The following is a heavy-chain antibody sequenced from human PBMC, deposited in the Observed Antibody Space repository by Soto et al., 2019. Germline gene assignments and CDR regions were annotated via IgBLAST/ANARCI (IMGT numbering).Heavy chain of an antibody. Sequence: QLQLQESGPGLVKPSETLSLTCTVSGGSISSSSYYWGWIRQPPGKGLEWIGSIYYSGSTYYNPSLKSRVTISVDTSKNQFSLKLSSVTAADTAVYYCARLGGVRGEKNWYFDLWGRGTLVTVSS. V-gene: IGHV4-39*01. CDR3: ARLGGVRGEKNWYFDL. J-gene: IGHJ2*01. D-gene: IGHD3-10*01. CDR2: IYYSGST. CDR1: GGSISSSSYY.